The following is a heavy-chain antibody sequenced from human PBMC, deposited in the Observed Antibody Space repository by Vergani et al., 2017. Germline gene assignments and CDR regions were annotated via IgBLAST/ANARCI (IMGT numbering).Heavy chain of an antibody. J-gene: IGHJ4*02. V-gene: IGHV3-30-3*01. CDR1: GFTFSSYA. D-gene: IGHD6-13*01. CDR3: ATARGYSSSWFDY. Sequence: VQLVESGGGLVQPGGSLRLSCAASGFTFSSYAMHWVRQAPGKGLEWVAVISYDGSNKYYADSVKGRFTISRDNSKNTLYLQMNSLRAEDTAVYYCATARGYSSSWFDYWGQGTLVTVSS. CDR2: ISYDGSNK.